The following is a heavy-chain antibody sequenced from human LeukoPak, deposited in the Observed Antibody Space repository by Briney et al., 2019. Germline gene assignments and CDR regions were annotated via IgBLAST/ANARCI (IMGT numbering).Heavy chain of an antibody. Sequence: SETLSLTCTVSGGSISSSSYYWGWIRQPPGKGLEWIGSIYYSGSTYYNPSLKSRVTISVDTSKNQFSLKLSSVTAADTAVYYCARVTFYCSGGSCYSSFLDYWGQGTLVTVSS. CDR1: GGSISSSSYY. CDR3: ARVTFYCSGGSCYSSFLDY. J-gene: IGHJ4*02. D-gene: IGHD2-15*01. CDR2: IYYSGST. V-gene: IGHV4-39*07.